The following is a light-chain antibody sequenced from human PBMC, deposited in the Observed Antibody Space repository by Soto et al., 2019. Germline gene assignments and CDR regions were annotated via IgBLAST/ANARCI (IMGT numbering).Light chain of an antibody. CDR1: RSIGTY. Sequence: DTQMTQSPSSLSASVGDRVTITCRASRSIGTYLNWYQRTPGKAPKTLIYAASTLQRGVPSRFRGSGSGTDFSLTITNVQPEDCAIYFCQQSYYSPWTFGQGTKVEIK. V-gene: IGKV1-39*01. CDR2: AAS. CDR3: QQSYYSPWT. J-gene: IGKJ1*01.